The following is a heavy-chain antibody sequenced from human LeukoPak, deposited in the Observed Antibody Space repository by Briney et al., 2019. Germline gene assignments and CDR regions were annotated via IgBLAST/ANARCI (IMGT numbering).Heavy chain of an antibody. V-gene: IGHV3-23*01. J-gene: IGHJ1*01. Sequence: RGGSLRLSCAASGFTFSSYAMSWVRQAPGKGLEWVSAISGSGGSTYYADSVKGRFTISRDNSKNTLYLQMNSLRAEDTAVYYCAKIGVNDSSGYYWHFQHWGQGTLVTVSS. CDR1: GFTFSSYA. CDR3: AKIGVNDSSGYYWHFQH. D-gene: IGHD3-22*01. CDR2: ISGSGGST.